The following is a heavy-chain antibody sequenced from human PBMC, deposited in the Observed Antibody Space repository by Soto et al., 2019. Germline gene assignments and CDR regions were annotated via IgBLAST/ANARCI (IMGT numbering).Heavy chain of an antibody. CDR1: GDSISSSY. Sequence: SETLSLTCTVSGDSISSSYWSWIRQSPGKGLEWIGYIYYSGFTNYNPSLKSRVTISVDTSKNQFSLKLSSVTAADTAVYYCARDYQDAFDIWGQGTMVTVSS. J-gene: IGHJ3*02. CDR2: IYYSGFT. V-gene: IGHV4-59*01. D-gene: IGHD2-2*01. CDR3: ARDYQDAFDI.